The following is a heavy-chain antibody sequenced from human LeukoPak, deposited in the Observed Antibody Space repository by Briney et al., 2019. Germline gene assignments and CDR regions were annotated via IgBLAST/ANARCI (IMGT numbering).Heavy chain of an antibody. D-gene: IGHD3-10*01. Sequence: GGSLRLSCAASGFTFDDYAMHWVRQAPGKGLEWVSLISGDGGSTYYADSVKGRFTISRDNAKNSLYLQMNSLRAEDTALYYCARDGVILWFGEFYYYMDVWGKGTTVTVSS. CDR1: GFTFDDYA. J-gene: IGHJ6*03. CDR3: ARDGVILWFGEFYYYMDV. V-gene: IGHV3-43*02. CDR2: ISGDGGST.